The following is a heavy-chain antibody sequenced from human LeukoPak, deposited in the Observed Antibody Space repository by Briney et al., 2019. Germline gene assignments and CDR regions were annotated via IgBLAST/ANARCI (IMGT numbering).Heavy chain of an antibody. CDR1: GFTFSSYW. Sequence: PGGSLRLSCAASGFTFSSYWMSWVRQAPGKGLEWVANIKQDGSEKYYVDSVKGRFTISRDNAKNSLYLQMNSLRAEDTAVYYCASWSSWSTSRGSFDYWGQGTLVTVSS. V-gene: IGHV3-7*03. J-gene: IGHJ4*02. D-gene: IGHD2-2*01. CDR2: IKQDGSEK. CDR3: ASWSSWSTSRGSFDY.